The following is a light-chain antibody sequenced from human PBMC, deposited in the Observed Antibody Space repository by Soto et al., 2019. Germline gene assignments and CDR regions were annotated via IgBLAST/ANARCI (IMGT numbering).Light chain of an antibody. CDR1: SSDVGAYNY. CDR3: SSFATSNTWV. J-gene: IGLJ3*02. CDR2: EVT. V-gene: IGLV2-8*01. Sequence: QSVLTQPPSASGSPGQSVTISCTGTSSDVGAYNYVSWYQQHAGKDPKLVIYEVTKRPSGVPDRFSGSKSANTASLTVSGLQAEHEAAYYCSSFATSNTWVFGGGTKLTVL.